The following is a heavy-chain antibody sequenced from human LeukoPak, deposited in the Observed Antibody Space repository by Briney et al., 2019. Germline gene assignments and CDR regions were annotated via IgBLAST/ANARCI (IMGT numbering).Heavy chain of an antibody. CDR1: GFTFSTFT. V-gene: IGHV3-23*01. CDR2: ISGSGGST. CDR3: VKDSPPRYSGSPPAY. Sequence: GGSLRLSCAASGFTFSTFTMTWVRQAPGKGLEWVSSISGSGGSTYHADSVKGRFTISRDNSKNTLYLQMNSLRAEDSAVYYCVKDSPPRYSGSPPAYLGQGTLVTVSS. J-gene: IGHJ4*02. D-gene: IGHD1-26*01.